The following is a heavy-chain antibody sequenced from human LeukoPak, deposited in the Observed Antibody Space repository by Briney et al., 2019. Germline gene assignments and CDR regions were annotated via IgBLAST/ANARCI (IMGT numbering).Heavy chain of an antibody. Sequence: PGRSLRLSCAASGFTFTVSRMQCVRQAPGKGLEWVAVMYYDGISKYYADSVKGRFTISRDNSMNTLYLQMNSLRAEDTAVYFCAREFYCSGGICLNFDNWGQGTLVTVSS. D-gene: IGHD2-15*01. CDR2: MYYDGISK. J-gene: IGHJ4*02. CDR1: GFTFTVSR. V-gene: IGHV3-33*01. CDR3: AREFYCSGGICLNFDN.